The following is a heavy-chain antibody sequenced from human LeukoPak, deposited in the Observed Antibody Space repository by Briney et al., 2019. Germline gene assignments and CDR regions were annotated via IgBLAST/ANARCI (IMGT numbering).Heavy chain of an antibody. J-gene: IGHJ6*03. CDR2: FDPEDGET. CDR3: ATLPAANNDYYYYMDV. Sequence: ASVKVSCKVSGYTLTELSMHWVRQAPGKGVEWMGGFDPEDGETIYAQKFQGRVTMTEDTSTDTAYMELSSLRSEDTAVYYCATLPAANNDYYYYMDVWGKGTTVTVSS. CDR1: GYTLTELS. V-gene: IGHV1-24*01. D-gene: IGHD2-2*01.